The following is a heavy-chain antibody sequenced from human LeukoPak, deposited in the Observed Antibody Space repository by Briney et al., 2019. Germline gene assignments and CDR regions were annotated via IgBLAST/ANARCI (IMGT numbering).Heavy chain of an antibody. CDR1: GYTLTGYY. V-gene: IGHV1-2*02. CDR2: INPNSGAT. D-gene: IGHD6-19*01. Sequence: ASVKVSCKASGYTLTGYYMHWVRQAPGQGLEWMGWINPNSGATNYAQKFQGRVTMTRDTSISTAYMEVSRLGSDDTAVYYCGRGIAVAGIDYWGQGTLATVSS. CDR3: GRGIAVAGIDY. J-gene: IGHJ4*02.